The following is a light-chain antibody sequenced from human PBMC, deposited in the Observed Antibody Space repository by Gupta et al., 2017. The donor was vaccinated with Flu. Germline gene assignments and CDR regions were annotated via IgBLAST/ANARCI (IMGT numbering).Light chain of an antibody. CDR1: QSLLDSNGYNY. J-gene: IGKJ5*01. CDR3: RQALLTPNT. V-gene: IGKV2-28*01. CDR2: LGS. Sequence: DIVMTQSPLSVPVTPGEPASIYSRSSQSLLDSNGYNYLDWYLQKPGQSRQVLIYLGSIRASGVPDRFSGSGSGTDFTLIIGRVEAEDIVVYYCRQALLTPNTFGQGTQMDIK.